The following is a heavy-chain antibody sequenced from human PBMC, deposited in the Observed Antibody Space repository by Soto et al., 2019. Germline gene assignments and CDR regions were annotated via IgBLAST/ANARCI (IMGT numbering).Heavy chain of an antibody. D-gene: IGHD3-16*01. CDR3: VKDREVAYSLFDP. V-gene: IGHV1-2*06. CDR1: GYTFTADY. Sequence: QVHLVQSGAEVREPGASVKVSCKASGYTFTADYLHWVRQAPGQGLEWMGRINPKSGDTHYAQKFQGRVTMPRDTSVTTAYMELKRLRSDDTATYYCVKDREVAYSLFDPWGQGSLVTVAS. CDR2: INPKSGDT. J-gene: IGHJ5*02.